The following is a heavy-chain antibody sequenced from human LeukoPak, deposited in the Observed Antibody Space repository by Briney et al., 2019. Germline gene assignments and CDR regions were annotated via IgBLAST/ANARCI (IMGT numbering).Heavy chain of an antibody. Sequence: GGSLRLSCAASGFTFSSYAMSWVRQAPGMGLEWVSAISGSGGSTYYADSVKGRFTISRDNSKNTLYLQMNSLRAEDTAVYYCAREYYYDSSGYYSDYWGQGTLVTVSS. CDR2: ISGSGGST. CDR1: GFTFSSYA. J-gene: IGHJ4*02. CDR3: AREYYYDSSGYYSDY. V-gene: IGHV3-23*01. D-gene: IGHD3-22*01.